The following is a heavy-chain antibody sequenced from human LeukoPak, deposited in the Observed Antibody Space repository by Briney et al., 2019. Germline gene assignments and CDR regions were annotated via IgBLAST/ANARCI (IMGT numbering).Heavy chain of an antibody. CDR1: GFTFSSYW. J-gene: IGHJ3*02. CDR2: INTDGSNT. D-gene: IGHD1-26*01. V-gene: IGHV3-74*01. Sequence: GGPLRLSCAASGFTFSSYWMHWVRQAPGKGLVWVSRINTDGSNTNYADSVKGRFTISRDNAKNSLYLQMNSLRAEDTALYYCAKDIGGCYSDAFDIWGQGTMVTVSS. CDR3: AKDIGGCYSDAFDI.